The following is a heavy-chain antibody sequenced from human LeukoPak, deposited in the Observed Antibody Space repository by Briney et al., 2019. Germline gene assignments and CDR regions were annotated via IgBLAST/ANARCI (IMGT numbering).Heavy chain of an antibody. J-gene: IGHJ4*02. CDR3: AHRRGDGFIDY. V-gene: IGHV2-5*02. Sequence: SGPTVVHPTQTLTLTCTFSGFSLSTSGVGVGWIRQPPGKALEWLALIYWDDDKHYIPSLKRRLTITKDTSKNQVVLTMTNMDPVDTATYYCAHRRGDGFIDYWGQGTLVTASS. CDR2: IYWDDDK. CDR1: GFSLSTSGVG. D-gene: IGHD5-24*01.